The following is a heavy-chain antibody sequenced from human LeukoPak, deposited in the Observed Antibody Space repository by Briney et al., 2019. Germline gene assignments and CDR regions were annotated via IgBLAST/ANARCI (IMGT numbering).Heavy chain of an antibody. CDR3: AKSRFLGPYYYYYYMDV. J-gene: IGHJ6*03. V-gene: IGHV4-4*07. D-gene: IGHD3-3*01. CDR1: GGSISSYY. Sequence: SETLSLTCTVSGGSISSYYWSWIRQPAGKGLEWIGRIYTSGSTNYNPSLKSRVTISVDTSKNQFSLKLSSVTAADTAVYYCAKSRFLGPYYYYYYMDVWGKGATVTVSS. CDR2: IYTSGST.